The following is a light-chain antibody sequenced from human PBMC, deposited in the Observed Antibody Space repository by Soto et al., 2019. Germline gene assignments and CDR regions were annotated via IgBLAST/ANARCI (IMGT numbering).Light chain of an antibody. CDR3: QVWGSNADPYVV. V-gene: IGLV3-21*04. J-gene: IGLJ2*01. CDR2: NDG. Sequence: SSELTQPPSVSVAPGETATITCGGDNIGGKSVHWYQRKPGQAPLLIIYNDGDRPSGIPERFSGSNSGNTATLTVSRVEAGDEADYYCQVWGSNADPYVVFGGGTKLTVL. CDR1: NIGGKS.